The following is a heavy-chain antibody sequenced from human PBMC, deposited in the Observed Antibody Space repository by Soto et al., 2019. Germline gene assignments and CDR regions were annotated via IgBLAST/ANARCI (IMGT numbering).Heavy chain of an antibody. D-gene: IGHD2-2*01. CDR2: ISAYNGNT. CDR3: ARGYCSSTSCLQYYYYYMDV. CDR1: GYTFTSYG. Sequence: QVQLVQSGAEVKKPGASVKVSCKASGYTFTSYGITCVRQAPGQGLDWMGCISAYNGNTNYAQKLQGRVTMPTDTTTSTAYMELRSLRSDDTAVYYCARGYCSSTSCLQYYYYYMDVWGKGTTVTVSS. J-gene: IGHJ6*03. V-gene: IGHV1-18*01.